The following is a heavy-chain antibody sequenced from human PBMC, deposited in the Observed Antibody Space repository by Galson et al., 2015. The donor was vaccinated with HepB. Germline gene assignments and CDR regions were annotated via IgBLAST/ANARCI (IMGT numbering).Heavy chain of an antibody. D-gene: IGHD1-26*01. J-gene: IGHJ5*02. CDR2: INHSGST. CDR1: GGSFSGYY. Sequence: SETLSLTCAVYGGSFSGYYWSWIRQPPGKGLEWIGEINHSGSTNYNPSLKSRVTISVDTSKNQFSLKLSSVTAADTAVYHCARGGEWERRNWFDPWGQGTLVTVSS. V-gene: IGHV4-34*01. CDR3: ARGGEWERRNWFDP.